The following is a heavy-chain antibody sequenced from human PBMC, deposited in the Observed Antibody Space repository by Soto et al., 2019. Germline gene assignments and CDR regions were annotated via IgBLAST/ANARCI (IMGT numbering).Heavy chain of an antibody. Sequence: EVQLLESGGGLVQPGGSLRLSCAASGFTFSSYAMSWVRQAPGKGLEWVSAISGSGGSTYYADSVKGRFTISRDNSKNTLYLQMHGLRAEDTAGYYCARGARCFSPQDGMDVWGQGTTVTVSS. J-gene: IGHJ6*02. CDR2: ISGSGGST. CDR3: ARGARCFSPQDGMDV. CDR1: GFTFSSYA. D-gene: IGHD4-17*01. V-gene: IGHV3-23*01.